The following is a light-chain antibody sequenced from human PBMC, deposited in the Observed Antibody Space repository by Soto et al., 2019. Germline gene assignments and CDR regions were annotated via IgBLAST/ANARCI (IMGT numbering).Light chain of an antibody. J-gene: IGKJ5*01. CDR2: SAS. V-gene: IGKV3-15*01. CDR3: QQRSNWPIT. Sequence: EIVMTQSPATLSLSPGQRATLSCRASQSVSSKLAWYQQRPGQAPRLLIYSASTRATGIPARFSGSGSGTEFTLTISSLQSEDFAVYYCQQRSNWPITFGQGTRLEI. CDR1: QSVSSK.